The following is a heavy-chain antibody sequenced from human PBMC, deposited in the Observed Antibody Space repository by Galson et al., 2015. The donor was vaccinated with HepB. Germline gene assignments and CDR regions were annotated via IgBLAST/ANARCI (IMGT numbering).Heavy chain of an antibody. CDR1: GGSFSTYH. V-gene: IGHV4-34*01. CDR3: ARGKGRQVLLDYHYYGMDV. CDR2: ITQSGST. J-gene: IGHJ6*01. D-gene: IGHD3-3*01. Sequence: ETLSLTCAVFGGSFSTYHWTWIRQPPGKGLEWIGEITQSGSTHSNPSLKSRVTISVDTSKNQFSLKVRSVTAADTAVYYCARGKGRQVLLDYHYYGMDVWGQGTTVSVPS.